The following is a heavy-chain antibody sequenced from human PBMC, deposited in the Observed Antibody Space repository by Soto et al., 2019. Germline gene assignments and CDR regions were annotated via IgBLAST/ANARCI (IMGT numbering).Heavy chain of an antibody. D-gene: IGHD3-22*01. CDR1: GGTVSSFA. J-gene: IGHJ4*02. V-gene: IGHV1-69*05. CDR3: ARGASYYYDSSGYSHLDY. Sequence: SVKVSCKSSGGTVSSFAISWVRQAPGQGLEWMGGMNPISGTPNYAQKFQGRVTITRDTSASTAYMELSSLRSEDTAVYYCARGASYYYDSSGYSHLDYWGQGTLVTVSS. CDR2: MNPISGTP.